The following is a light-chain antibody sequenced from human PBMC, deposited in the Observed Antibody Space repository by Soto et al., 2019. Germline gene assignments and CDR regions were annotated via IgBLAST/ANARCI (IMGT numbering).Light chain of an antibody. CDR3: QQYNNWGLS. Sequence: IVMTQSPATLSVSPGEGVTLSCRASENVGTNLVWYQQKPGQAPRLLIYGSSTRATGIPATFSGSGSGTEFTLTISSLQSEECAIYYCQQYNNWGLSFGGGTKVEIK. CDR1: ENVGTN. J-gene: IGKJ4*01. CDR2: GSS. V-gene: IGKV3D-15*01.